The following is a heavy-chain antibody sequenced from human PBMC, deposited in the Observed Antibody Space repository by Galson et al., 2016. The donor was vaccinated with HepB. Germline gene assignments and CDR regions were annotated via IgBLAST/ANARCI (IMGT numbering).Heavy chain of an antibody. V-gene: IGHV3-33*01. CDR3: ARGSGYSGRYFQH. CDR2: IWYDGSNK. Sequence: SLRLSCAVSGFTFSSYGMHWVRQAPGKGLEWVAAIWYDGSNKYYADSVKGRFTISRDNSKDTLYLQMNSLRAEDTAVYYCARGSGYSGRYFQHWGQGTLVTVSS. D-gene: IGHD3-22*01. J-gene: IGHJ1*01. CDR1: GFTFSSYG.